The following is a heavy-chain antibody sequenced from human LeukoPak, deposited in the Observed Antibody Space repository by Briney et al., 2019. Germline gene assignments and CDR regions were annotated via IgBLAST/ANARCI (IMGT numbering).Heavy chain of an antibody. V-gene: IGHV3-23*01. CDR3: AKDNRYSSVFPDY. Sequence: GGSLRLSCAASGFTFSSYAMSWVRQAPGKGLERVSAISGSGGSTYYADSVKGRFTIPRDNSKNTLYLQMNSLRAEDTAVYYCAKDNRYSSVFPDYWGQGTLVTVSS. J-gene: IGHJ4*02. CDR2: ISGSGGST. CDR1: GFTFSSYA. D-gene: IGHD6-19*01.